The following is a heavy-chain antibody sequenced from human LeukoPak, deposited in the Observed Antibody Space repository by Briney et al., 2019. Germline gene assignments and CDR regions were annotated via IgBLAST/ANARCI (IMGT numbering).Heavy chain of an antibody. CDR1: GFTFSSYA. V-gene: IGHV3-23*01. J-gene: IGHJ6*02. D-gene: IGHD2-2*01. Sequence: GGSLRLSCAASGFTFSSYAMSWVRQAPGKGLEWVSATSGSGGSTYYADSVKGRFTISRDNSKNTLYLQMNSLRAEDTAVYYCARASFLVPAALTLYYYYGMDVWGQGTTVTVSS. CDR3: ARASFLVPAALTLYYYYGMDV. CDR2: TSGSGGST.